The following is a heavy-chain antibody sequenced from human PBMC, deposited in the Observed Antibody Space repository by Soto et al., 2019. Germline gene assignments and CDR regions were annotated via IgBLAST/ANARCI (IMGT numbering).Heavy chain of an antibody. V-gene: IGHV1-2*02. J-gene: IGHJ6*02. CDR1: GYTFTGYY. CDR2: INPNSGGT. D-gene: IGHD3-9*01. Sequence: ASVKVSCKASGYTFTGYYMHWVRQAPGQGLEWMGWINPNSGGTNYAQKFQGRVTMTRDTSISTAYMELSRLRSDDTAVYYCARTYYDILTGYKGGMDVWGQGTTVTVYS. CDR3: ARTYYDILTGYKGGMDV.